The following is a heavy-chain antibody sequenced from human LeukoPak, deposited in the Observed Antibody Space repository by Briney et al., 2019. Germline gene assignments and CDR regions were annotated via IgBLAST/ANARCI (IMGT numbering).Heavy chain of an antibody. D-gene: IGHD1-26*01. CDR1: GFTFSSYA. CDR3: AKDQGWELPEYFDY. J-gene: IGHJ4*02. V-gene: IGHV3-23*01. Sequence: PGGSLRLSCAASGFTFSSYAMSWVRQAPGKGLEWVSGTSGSGGSTYYADSVKGRFTISRDNSKNTLYLQMNSLRAEDTAVYYCAKDQGWELPEYFDYWGQGTLVTVSS. CDR2: TSGSGGST.